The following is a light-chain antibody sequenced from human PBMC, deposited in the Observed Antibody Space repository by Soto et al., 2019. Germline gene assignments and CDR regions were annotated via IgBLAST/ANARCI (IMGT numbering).Light chain of an antibody. CDR3: QQYYSTPPIT. CDR2: WSS. CDR1: QSVLYSSNNKNY. V-gene: IGKV4-1*01. Sequence: DIVMTQSPDSLAVSLGERATINCKSSQSVLYSSNNKNYLAWYQQKPGQPPKLLIYWSSTRESGVPDRFSGSGSGTDFTLTISSLQAEDVAFYYCQQYYSTPPITFGPGTKVDIQ. J-gene: IGKJ3*01.